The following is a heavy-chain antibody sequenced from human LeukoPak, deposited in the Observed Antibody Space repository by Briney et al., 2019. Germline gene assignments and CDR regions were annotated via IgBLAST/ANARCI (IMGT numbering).Heavy chain of an antibody. V-gene: IGHV1-3*01. CDR3: ARDRFGEGVDS. D-gene: IGHD3-10*01. CDR1: GYTFTNYA. Sequence: VASVKVSCKASGYTFTNYAMHWVRQAPGQRLEWMGWINAGNGNTKYSQKFQGRVTITRDTSASTAYMELSSLRSEDTAVYYSARDRFGEGVDSWGQGTLVTVSS. J-gene: IGHJ4*02. CDR2: INAGNGNT.